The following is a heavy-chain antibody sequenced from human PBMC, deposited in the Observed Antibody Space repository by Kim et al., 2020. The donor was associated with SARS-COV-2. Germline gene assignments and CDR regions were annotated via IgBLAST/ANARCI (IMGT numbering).Heavy chain of an antibody. CDR3: AKGEHYYLDF. J-gene: IGHJ4*02. V-gene: IGHV3-23*01. Sequence: GGSLRLSCAASGVTFSSDAMDWVRQAPGKGLEWVAFIDAGGGVTHYADSVKGRFTISSDNSKRTLYLQLNSLRAEDAAVYYCAKGEHYYLDFWGQGSLVTVSS. CDR2: IDAGGGVT. CDR1: GVTFSSDA. D-gene: IGHD1-26*01.